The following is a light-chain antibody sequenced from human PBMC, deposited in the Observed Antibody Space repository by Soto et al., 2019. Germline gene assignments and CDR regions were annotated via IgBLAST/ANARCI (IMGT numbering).Light chain of an antibody. V-gene: IGKV4-1*01. CDR2: WAS. Sequence: DIVMTQSPDSLAVSLGERATINCKSSQSVLYSSNNKNYLAWYQQKPGQPPKLLIYWASTRESGVPDRFSGSGSGTDFTLTISSLQAEDVAVYYGQQYYSPPQTFGQGTKLEIK. CDR1: QSVLYSSNNKNY. CDR3: QQYYSPPQT. J-gene: IGKJ2*01.